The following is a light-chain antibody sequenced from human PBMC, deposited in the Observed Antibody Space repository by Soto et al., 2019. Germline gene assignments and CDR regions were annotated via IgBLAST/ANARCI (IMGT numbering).Light chain of an antibody. CDR2: GAS. Sequence: EIVMTQSPATLSVSPGGRATLSCRASQIVSSNLAWYQQKPGQAPRLLIYGASTRATGIPARFSGSGSGTEFTLTLSSLQSEDLAVYYCQQYNNWPPGTFGQGTKVEIK. CDR3: QQYNNWPPGT. V-gene: IGKV3-15*01. CDR1: QIVSSN. J-gene: IGKJ1*01.